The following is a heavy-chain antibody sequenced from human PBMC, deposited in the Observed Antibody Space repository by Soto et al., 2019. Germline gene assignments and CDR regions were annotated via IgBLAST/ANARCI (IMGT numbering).Heavy chain of an antibody. CDR2: IYYSGST. D-gene: IGHD2-15*01. CDR1: GGSISSYY. J-gene: IGHJ4*02. V-gene: IGHV4-59*01. Sequence: SETMSLTCTVSGGSISSYYWSWIRQPPGKGLEWIGYIYYSGSTNYNPSLKSRVTISVDTSKNQFSLKLSSVTAADTAVYYCARSAAANFDYWGQGTLVTSPQ. CDR3: ARSAAANFDY.